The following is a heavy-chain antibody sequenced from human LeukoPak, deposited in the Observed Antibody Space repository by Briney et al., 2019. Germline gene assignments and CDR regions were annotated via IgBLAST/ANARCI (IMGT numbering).Heavy chain of an antibody. CDR1: GGSFSGNY. CDR3: ARGCSSTSCYDGMDV. CDR2: INHSGNT. D-gene: IGHD2-2*01. J-gene: IGHJ6*02. Sequence: SETLSLTCTVYGGSFSGNYWTWIRQPPGKGLEWIGEINHSGNTNYNPSLKSRVTISVDTSENQFSLKLSSVTAADTAVYYCARGCSSTSCYDGMDVWGQGTTVTVSS. V-gene: IGHV4-34*01.